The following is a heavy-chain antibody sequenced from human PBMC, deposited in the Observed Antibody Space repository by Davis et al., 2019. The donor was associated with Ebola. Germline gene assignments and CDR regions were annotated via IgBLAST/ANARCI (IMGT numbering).Heavy chain of an antibody. CDR2: ISAYNGNT. CDR3: ARVRYCGGDCSKNYYYGMDV. V-gene: IGHV1-18*01. J-gene: IGHJ6*04. Sequence: ASVKVSCKASGYTFTSYGISWVRQAPGQGLEWMGWISAYNGNTNYAQKFQARVTMTRDTSISTAYMELSRLRSDDTAVYYCARVRYCGGDCSKNYYYGMDVWGRGTTVTVSS. D-gene: IGHD2-21*02. CDR1: GYTFTSYG.